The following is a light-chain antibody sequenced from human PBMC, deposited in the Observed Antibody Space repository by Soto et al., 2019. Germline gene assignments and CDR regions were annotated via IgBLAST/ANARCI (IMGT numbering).Light chain of an antibody. J-gene: IGKJ2*01. V-gene: IGKV1-39*01. CDR2: AAS. CDR1: QSISSY. CDR3: QQSYSTPYT. Sequence: DIQLTQSPSSLSASVGDRVTITCRASQSISSYLNWYQQKPGKAPKLLIYAASSLQSGVPPRFSGSGAGTAFTLNISSLQPEAFATYYCQQSYSTPYTFGQGTKLEIK.